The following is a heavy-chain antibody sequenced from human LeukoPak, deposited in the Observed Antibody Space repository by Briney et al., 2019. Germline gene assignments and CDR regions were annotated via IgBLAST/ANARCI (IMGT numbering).Heavy chain of an antibody. J-gene: IGHJ4*02. Sequence: PGGSLRLSCVVSGFTLSESWMSWVRQAPGKGLGWVASLNLDGSDKYYVDSVKGRFTISRDNAKNSLYLQMDSLRVEDTAVYYCAKGKRYPDYWGQGTLVTVSS. CDR2: LNLDGSDK. CDR1: GFTLSESW. D-gene: IGHD1-1*01. CDR3: AKGKRYPDY. V-gene: IGHV3-7*03.